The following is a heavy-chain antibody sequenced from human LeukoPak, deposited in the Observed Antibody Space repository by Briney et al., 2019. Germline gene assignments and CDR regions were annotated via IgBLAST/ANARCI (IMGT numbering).Heavy chain of an antibody. CDR2: IRYDGSNK. V-gene: IGHV3-30*02. CDR1: GFTFSSYW. J-gene: IGHJ4*02. Sequence: GGSLRLSCAASGFTFSSYWMTWVRQAPGKGLEWVAFIRYDGSNKYYADSVKGRFTISRDNSKNTLYLQMNSLRAEDTAVYYCAKDGPYYYDSSSTFDYWGQGTLVTVSS. D-gene: IGHD3-22*01. CDR3: AKDGPYYYDSSSTFDY.